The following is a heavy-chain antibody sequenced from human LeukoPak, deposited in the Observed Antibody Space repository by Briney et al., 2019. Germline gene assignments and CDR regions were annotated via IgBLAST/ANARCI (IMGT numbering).Heavy chain of an antibody. Sequence: SETLSLTCAVSGGSISSYYWSWIRQPPGKGLEWIGYIYYSGSTNYNPSLKSRVTISVDTSKNQFSLKLSSVTAADTAVYYCARGRGAVAGTFDCWGQGTLVTVPS. D-gene: IGHD6-19*01. V-gene: IGHV4-59*01. CDR3: ARGRGAVAGTFDC. CDR1: GGSISSYY. CDR2: IYYSGST. J-gene: IGHJ4*02.